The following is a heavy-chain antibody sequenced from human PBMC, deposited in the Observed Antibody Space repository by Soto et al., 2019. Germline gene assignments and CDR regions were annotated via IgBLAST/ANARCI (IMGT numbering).Heavy chain of an antibody. CDR2: INPNSGGT. CDR1: GYTFTGYY. Sequence: ASVKVSCKASGYTFTGYYMHWVRQAPGQGLEWMGWINPNSGGTNYAQKFQGRVTMTRDTSISTAYMELSRPRSDDTAVYYCARDRTAAAGLAFDPWGQGTLVTVSS. CDR3: ARDRTAAAGLAFDP. V-gene: IGHV1-2*02. D-gene: IGHD6-13*01. J-gene: IGHJ5*02.